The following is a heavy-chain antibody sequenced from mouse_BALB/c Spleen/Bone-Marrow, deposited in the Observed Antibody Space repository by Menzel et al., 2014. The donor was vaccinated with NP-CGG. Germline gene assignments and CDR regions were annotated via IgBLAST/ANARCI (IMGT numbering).Heavy chain of an antibody. CDR1: GLTFSDFY. J-gene: IGHJ3*01. D-gene: IGHD2-10*02. CDR3: ARDVGYGNYFVY. V-gene: IGHV7-1*02. CDR2: SRNKAKYYTT. Sequence: EVKVVDSGGGLVQPGDSLKLSCATSGLTFSDFYMEWVRQPPGKRLEWIAASRNKAKYYTTEYSASVKGRFIVSRDTSQSVLYLQMNALRAEDTAIYYCARDVGYGNYFVYWGQGTLVTVSA.